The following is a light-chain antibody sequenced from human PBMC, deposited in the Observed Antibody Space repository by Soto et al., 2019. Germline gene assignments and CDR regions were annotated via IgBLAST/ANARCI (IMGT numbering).Light chain of an antibody. CDR3: AAWDDSLNGGV. Sequence: QSVLTQPPSASGTPGQRVTISCSGSSSNIGSHTVNWYQQLPGTAPKLLVYTNGQRPSGVPDRFSGSKSGTSASLAISGLQSEDEADYYCAAWDDSLNGGVFGGGTKVTVL. V-gene: IGLV1-44*01. J-gene: IGLJ3*02. CDR1: SSNIGSHT. CDR2: TNG.